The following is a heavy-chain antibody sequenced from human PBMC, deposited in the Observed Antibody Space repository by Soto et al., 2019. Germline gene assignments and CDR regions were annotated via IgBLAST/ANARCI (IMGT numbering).Heavy chain of an antibody. D-gene: IGHD3-22*01. CDR1: GFTFSSYG. CDR2: ISYDGSNK. Sequence: LRLSCAAPGFTFSSYGMHWVRQAPGKGLEWVAVISYDGSNKYYADSVKGRFTISRDNSKNTLYLQMNSLRAEDTAVYYCAKTYYYDSSGYPPLLYFDYWGQGTLVTVSS. V-gene: IGHV3-30*18. J-gene: IGHJ4*02. CDR3: AKTYYYDSSGYPPLLYFDY.